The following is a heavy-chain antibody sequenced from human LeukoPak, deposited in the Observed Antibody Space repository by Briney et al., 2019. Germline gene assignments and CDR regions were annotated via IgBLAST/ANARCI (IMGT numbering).Heavy chain of an antibody. D-gene: IGHD6-19*01. CDR3: AREAVADYYYYGMDV. CDR2: IYYSGST. J-gene: IGHJ6*04. V-gene: IGHV4-59*01. CDR1: CGSISSYY. Sequence: PSETLSLTCTVSCGSISSYYWSWIRQPPGKGLEWIGYIYYSGSTNYNPSLKSRVTISVDTSKNQFSLKLSSVTAADTAVYYCAREAVADYYYYGMDVWGKGTTVTVSS.